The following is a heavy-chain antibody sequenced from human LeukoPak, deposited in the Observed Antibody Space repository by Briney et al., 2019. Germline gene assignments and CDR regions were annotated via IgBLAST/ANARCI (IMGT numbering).Heavy chain of an antibody. CDR1: GFTFSSYA. Sequence: GRSLRLSCAASGFTFSSYAMHWVRQAPGKGLEWVAVISYDGSNKYYADSVKGRFTISRDITKNTLYLQMNSLRAEDTALYYCAKDQRAHNYYYYGMDVWGQGATVTVSS. CDR3: AKDQRAHNYYYYGMDV. J-gene: IGHJ6*02. V-gene: IGHV3-30-3*01. CDR2: ISYDGSNK.